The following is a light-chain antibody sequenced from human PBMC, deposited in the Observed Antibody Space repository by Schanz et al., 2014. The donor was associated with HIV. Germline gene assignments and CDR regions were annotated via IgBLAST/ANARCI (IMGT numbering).Light chain of an antibody. CDR1: SSDVGGYNY. V-gene: IGLV2-11*01. J-gene: IGLJ2*01. Sequence: QSALTQPRSVSGSPGQSVTISCTGTSSDVGGYNYVSWYQQHPGKAPKLMIYDVSKRPSGVPDRFSGSKSGNTASLTISGLQAEEEADYYCCSYTSSSPVVFGGGTKLTVL. CDR3: CSYTSSSPVV. CDR2: DVS.